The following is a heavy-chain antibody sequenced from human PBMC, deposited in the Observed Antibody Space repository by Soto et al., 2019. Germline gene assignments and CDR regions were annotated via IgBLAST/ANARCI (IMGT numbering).Heavy chain of an antibody. CDR3: AGRPRSGSIEYGMDV. D-gene: IGHD5-12*01. J-gene: IGHJ6*01. CDR2: IYPGDSDT. V-gene: IGHV5-51*01. CDR1: GYSFTSYW. Sequence: PGESLKISCKGSGYSFTSYWIGWVRQMPGKGLKWMGIIYPGDSDTRYSPSFQGQVTISADKSISTAYLQWSSLKASDTAMYNCAGRPRSGSIEYGMDVWGQGTTFPVYS.